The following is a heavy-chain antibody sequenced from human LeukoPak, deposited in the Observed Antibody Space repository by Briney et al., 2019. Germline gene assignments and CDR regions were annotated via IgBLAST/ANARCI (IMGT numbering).Heavy chain of an antibody. J-gene: IGHJ4*02. D-gene: IGHD4-17*01. V-gene: IGHV3-73*01. CDR1: GFTFSGSA. CDR2: IRSKADNYAT. CDR3: PGYDFGDYASGY. Sequence: GGSLRLSCAASGFTFSGSAMHWVRQASGKGLEWGGRIRSKADNYATSYAASVKGRFTISRGDSKNTAYLQMNSLKTEDTAVYYCPGYDFGDYASGYWGQGTLVTVAS.